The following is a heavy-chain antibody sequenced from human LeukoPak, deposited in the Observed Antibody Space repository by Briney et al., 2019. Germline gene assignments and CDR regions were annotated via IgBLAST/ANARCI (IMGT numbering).Heavy chain of an antibody. CDR3: ARDRRDGYGRDY. CDR2: IYYSGST. CDR1: GGSISSGGYY. Sequence: SETLSLTCTVSGGSISSGGYYWSWIRQHPGTGLEWIGYIYYSGSTYYNPSLKSRVTISVDTSKNQFSLKLSSVTAADTAVYYCARDRRDGYGRDYWGQGTLVTVSS. D-gene: IGHD5-24*01. V-gene: IGHV4-31*03. J-gene: IGHJ4*02.